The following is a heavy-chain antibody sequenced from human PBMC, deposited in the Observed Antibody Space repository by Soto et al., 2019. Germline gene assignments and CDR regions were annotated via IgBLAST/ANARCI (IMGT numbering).Heavy chain of an antibody. CDR3: AAVSDIVVVVAAAFDI. V-gene: IGHV1-58*02. CDR2: IVVGSGKT. J-gene: IGHJ3*02. Sequence: SLKVSCKTSVFTFASSAMHWVRQARGQRLEWIGWIVVGSGKTNYAQKFQERVTITRDMSTSTAYMELSSLRSEDTAVYYCAAVSDIVVVVAAAFDIWGQGTMVTVSS. D-gene: IGHD2-15*01. CDR1: VFTFASSA.